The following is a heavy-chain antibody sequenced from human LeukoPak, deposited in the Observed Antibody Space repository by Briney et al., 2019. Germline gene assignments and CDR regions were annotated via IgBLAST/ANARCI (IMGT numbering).Heavy chain of an antibody. V-gene: IGHV3-30*02. CDR1: GFTFSSYR. J-gene: IGHJ6*03. D-gene: IGHD3-22*01. CDR3: AKEQEYYDSSPYYYYYMDV. Sequence: PGGSLRLSSAASGFTFSSYRMHWVRQAPGKGREWVVFIRYDGSNKYYADSVKGRFTISRDNSKNTLYLQMNSLRAEDTAVYYCAKEQEYYDSSPYYYYYMDVWGKGATGTISS. CDR2: IRYDGSNK.